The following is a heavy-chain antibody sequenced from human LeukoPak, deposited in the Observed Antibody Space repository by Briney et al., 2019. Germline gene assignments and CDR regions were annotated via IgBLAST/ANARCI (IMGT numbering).Heavy chain of an antibody. Sequence: SETLSLTCTVYGGSLGGYYWSWIRQPPGKGLEWIGEINHRGSTNYNPSLKSRVAISIDTSKNQFSLRLSSVTAADTAVFYCAKGLNYDLLITFHWFDPWGQGTLVTVSS. CDR2: INHRGST. CDR3: AKGLNYDLLITFHWFDP. CDR1: GGSLGGYY. J-gene: IGHJ5*02. V-gene: IGHV4-34*01. D-gene: IGHD3-9*01.